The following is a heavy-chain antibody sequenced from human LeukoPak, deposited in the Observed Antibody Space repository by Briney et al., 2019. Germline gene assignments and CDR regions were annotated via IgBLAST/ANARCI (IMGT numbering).Heavy chain of an antibody. V-gene: IGHV3-48*03. Sequence: GGSLRLSCAASGFTFSSYEMNWVRQAPGKGLEWVSYISTSGSPIYYGNSVKGRFTISRGNAKNSLYLQMNSLGAEDTALYYCARRGFYDTSGYLFDHWGQGTLVTVSS. D-gene: IGHD3-22*01. CDR1: GFTFSSYE. CDR2: ISTSGSPI. J-gene: IGHJ4*02. CDR3: ARRGFYDTSGYLFDH.